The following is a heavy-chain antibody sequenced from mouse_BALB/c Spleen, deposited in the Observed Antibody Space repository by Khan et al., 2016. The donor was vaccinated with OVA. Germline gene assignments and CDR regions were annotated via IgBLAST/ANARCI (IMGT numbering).Heavy chain of an antibody. Sequence: EVQLQESGPGLVKPSQSLSLTCTVTGYSITSDYAWNWIRQLPGNKLEWMGYISYSGNTKYNPSLKSRISITRDTSKNQFFLQLNSVTIEDTATYFCARIYGGDFDYWGQGTTLTVSS. CDR3: ARIYGGDFDY. CDR1: GYSITSDYA. D-gene: IGHD1-1*01. V-gene: IGHV3-2*02. CDR2: ISYSGNT. J-gene: IGHJ2*01.